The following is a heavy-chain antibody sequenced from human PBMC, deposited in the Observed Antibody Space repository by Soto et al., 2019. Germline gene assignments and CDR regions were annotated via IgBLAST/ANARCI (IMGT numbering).Heavy chain of an antibody. V-gene: IGHV1-69*13. D-gene: IGHD6-6*01. CDR2: IIPIFGTA. Sequence: SVKVSCKASGGTFSSYAISWVRQAPGQGLEWMGGIIPIFGTANYAQKFQGRVTITADESTSTAYMELSSLRSEDTAVYYCARDTSIAARPGGVFDFWGQGALFTVSS. CDR3: ARDTSIAARPGGVFDF. J-gene: IGHJ4*02. CDR1: GGTFSSYA.